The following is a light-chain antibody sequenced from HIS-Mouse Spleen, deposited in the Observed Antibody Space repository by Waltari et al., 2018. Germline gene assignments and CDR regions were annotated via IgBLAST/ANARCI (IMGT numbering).Light chain of an antibody. V-gene: IGKV1-5*03. J-gene: IGKJ1*01. CDR2: KAS. CDR3: QQYNSYSRT. CDR1: QSISIW. Sequence: DIKMTQSPSTLPASVGDRVTITCRASQSISIWLAWYQQKPGKAPKLLIYKASSLESGVPSRFSGSGSGTEFTLTISSLQPDDFATYYCQQYNSYSRTFGQGTKVEIK.